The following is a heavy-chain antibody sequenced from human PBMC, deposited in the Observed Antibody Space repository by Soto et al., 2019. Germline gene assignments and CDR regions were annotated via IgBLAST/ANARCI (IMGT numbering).Heavy chain of an antibody. Sequence: QVQLVQSGAEVKKPGASVKVSCKASGYTFTSYGISWVRQAPGQGLEWMGWISAYNGSTNYAQKLQGRVTMTTDTSTSTAYMELRSLRSDDTAVYYCARDRPVLRYFDSRPSFDYWGQGTLVTVSS. CDR2: ISAYNGST. D-gene: IGHD3-9*01. J-gene: IGHJ4*02. CDR1: GYTFTSYG. V-gene: IGHV1-18*01. CDR3: ARDRPVLRYFDSRPSFDY.